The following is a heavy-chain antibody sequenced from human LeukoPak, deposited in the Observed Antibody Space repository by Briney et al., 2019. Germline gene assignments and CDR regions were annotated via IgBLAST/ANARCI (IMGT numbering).Heavy chain of an antibody. Sequence: GASVIVSYTASGSAYTDYYIHWMRQAPGQGQEWIGWINPSSGGTNYAQKFQGRVTMTRDTSLSSAYMELSRLRSDDTAVYFCARPEVPNTSGWFVFDYWGQGTLVTVSS. CDR1: GSAYTDYY. D-gene: IGHD6-19*01. J-gene: IGHJ4*02. V-gene: IGHV1-2*02. CDR3: ARPEVPNTSGWFVFDY. CDR2: INPSSGGT.